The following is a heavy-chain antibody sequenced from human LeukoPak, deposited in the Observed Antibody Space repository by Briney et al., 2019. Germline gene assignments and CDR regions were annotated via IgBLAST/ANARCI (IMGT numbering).Heavy chain of an antibody. D-gene: IGHD6-19*01. Sequence: SETLSLTCTVSPGSISGYYWSWIRQLPGKGLEWIGYINYSGSTNYNPSLKSRVTISVDTSKNQFSLKLSSVTAADTAMYYCARSGYSSALHCFDPWGQGTLVTVSS. CDR3: ARSGYSSALHCFDP. CDR2: INYSGST. V-gene: IGHV4-59*01. CDR1: PGSISGYY. J-gene: IGHJ5*02.